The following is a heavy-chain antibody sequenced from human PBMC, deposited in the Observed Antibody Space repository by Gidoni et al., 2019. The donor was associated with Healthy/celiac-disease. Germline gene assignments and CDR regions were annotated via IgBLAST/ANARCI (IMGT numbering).Heavy chain of an antibody. CDR2: IIPIFGTA. CDR3: ARGQRSDPIVGVPAATHYYYGMDV. J-gene: IGHJ6*02. Sequence: QVQMVQSGAEVKKPGASVKVSCKASGGTFSSYAISWVRQAPGQGLEWMGGIIPIFGTANYAQKFQGRVTITADESTSTAYMELSSLRSEDTAVDYCARGQRSDPIVGVPAATHYYYGMDVWGQETTVTVSS. V-gene: IGHV1-69*01. CDR1: GGTFSSYA. D-gene: IGHD2-2*01.